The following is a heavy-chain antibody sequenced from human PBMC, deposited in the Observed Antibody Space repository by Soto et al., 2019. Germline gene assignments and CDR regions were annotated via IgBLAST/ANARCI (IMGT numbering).Heavy chain of an antibody. CDR2: INPSGGST. CDR3: ARDLTSGDY. V-gene: IGHV1-46*01. J-gene: IGHJ4*02. D-gene: IGHD7-27*01. CDR1: GYIFTNYY. Sequence: QVQLVQSGAEVKNPGASVKLSCKASGYIFTNYYIHWVRQALGQGLEWMAIINPSGGSTNYAQKFQGRVTLARDTFTNTVYMELSSLRSEDTAIYYCARDLTSGDYWGQGTLVTVSS.